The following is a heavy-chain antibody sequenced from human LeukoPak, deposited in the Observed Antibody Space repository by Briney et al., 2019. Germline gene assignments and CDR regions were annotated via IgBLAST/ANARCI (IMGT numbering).Heavy chain of an antibody. V-gene: IGHV4-34*01. D-gene: IGHD1-1*01. Sequence: SETLSLTCAVYGGSFSGYYWSWIRQPPGKGLEWIWEINHSGSTNYNPSLKSRVTISVDTSKNQFSLKLSSVTAADTAVYYCARRPRRGYDYYYYYMDVWGKGTTVTISS. CDR2: INHSGST. CDR3: ARRPRRGYDYYYYYMDV. J-gene: IGHJ6*03. CDR1: GGSFSGYY.